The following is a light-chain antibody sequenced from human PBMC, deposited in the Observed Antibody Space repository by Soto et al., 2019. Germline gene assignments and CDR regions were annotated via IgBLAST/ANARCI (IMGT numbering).Light chain of an antibody. V-gene: IGLV1-40*01. J-gene: IGLJ1*01. CDR2: ANI. CDR1: SSNSGACSD. CDR3: QSYDYSLSGYV. Sequence: QSVLTQPPSVSGVPGQRVSISCTGSSSNSGACSDVHWYQQLPGTVPKLLIFANINRPSGVPDRFSASKSGTSASLAITGLQADDEADYYCQSYDYSLSGYVFGTGTKVTVL.